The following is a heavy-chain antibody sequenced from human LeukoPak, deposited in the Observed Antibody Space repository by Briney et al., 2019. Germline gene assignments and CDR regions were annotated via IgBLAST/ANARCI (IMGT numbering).Heavy chain of an antibody. Sequence: GGSLRLSCAASGFTVSSNYMSWVRQAPGKGLEWVSAISGSGGSTYYADSVKGRFTISRDNSKNTLYLQMNSLRAEDTAVYYCAKPYSDSSGYYYDVNYFDYWGQGTLVTVSS. V-gene: IGHV3-23*01. CDR2: ISGSGGST. J-gene: IGHJ4*02. CDR1: GFTVSSNY. CDR3: AKPYSDSSGYYYDVNYFDY. D-gene: IGHD3-22*01.